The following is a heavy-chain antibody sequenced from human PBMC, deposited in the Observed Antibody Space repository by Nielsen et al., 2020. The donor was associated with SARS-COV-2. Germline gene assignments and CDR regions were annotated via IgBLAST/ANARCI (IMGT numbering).Heavy chain of an antibody. CDR3: ARVRRYFDWSAKLPVTEFDY. CDR1: GGSISSYY. J-gene: IGHJ4*02. CDR2: IYYSGST. Sequence: SETLSLTCTVSGGSISSYYWSWIRQPPGKGLEWIGYIYYSGSTNYNPSLKSRVTISVDTSKNQFSLKLSSVTAADTAVYYCARVRRYFDWSAKLPVTEFDYWGQGTLVTVSS. V-gene: IGHV4-59*01. D-gene: IGHD3-9*01.